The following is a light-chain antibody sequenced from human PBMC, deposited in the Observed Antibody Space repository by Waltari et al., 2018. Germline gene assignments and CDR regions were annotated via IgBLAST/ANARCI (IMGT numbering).Light chain of an antibody. J-gene: IGKJ4*01. CDR2: LGS. Sequence: DIVLTQSPLSLPVTPGEPASISCRSSQSLLHSNGYNYLDWYLQKPEQSPQLLIYLGSNRASGVPDRFSGSGSGTDFTLRISRVEADDVGLYYCMQALQKITFGGGTKVEIK. CDR1: QSLLHSNGYNY. CDR3: MQALQKIT. V-gene: IGKV2-28*01.